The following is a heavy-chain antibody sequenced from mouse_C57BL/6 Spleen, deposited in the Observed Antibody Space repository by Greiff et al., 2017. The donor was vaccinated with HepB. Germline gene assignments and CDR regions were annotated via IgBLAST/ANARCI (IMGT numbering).Heavy chain of an antibody. Sequence: QVQLQQPGTELVKPGASVKLSCKASGYTFTSYWMHWVKQRPGQGLEWIGNINPSNGGTNYNEKFKSKATLTVDKSSSTAYMQLSSLTSEDSAVYYCARGMGSSYGYYAMDYWGQGTSVTVSS. D-gene: IGHD1-1*01. CDR2: INPSNGGT. J-gene: IGHJ4*01. V-gene: IGHV1-53*01. CDR1: GYTFTSYW. CDR3: ARGMGSSYGYYAMDY.